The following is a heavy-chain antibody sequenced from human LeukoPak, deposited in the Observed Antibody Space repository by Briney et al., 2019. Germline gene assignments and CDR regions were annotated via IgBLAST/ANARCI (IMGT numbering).Heavy chain of an antibody. CDR1: GFSFSSFS. CDR3: ARVVTYYYDSSGYYHDGAFDI. Sequence: GGSLRLSCAASGFSFSSFSMNWVRQTPGKGLEWVSYISGGSSFTYYVDSVKGRFTISRDNAKNSLYLQMNSLRAEDTAVYYCARVVTYYYDSSGYYHDGAFDIWGQGTMVTVSS. CDR2: ISGGSSFT. V-gene: IGHV3-21*04. J-gene: IGHJ3*02. D-gene: IGHD3-22*01.